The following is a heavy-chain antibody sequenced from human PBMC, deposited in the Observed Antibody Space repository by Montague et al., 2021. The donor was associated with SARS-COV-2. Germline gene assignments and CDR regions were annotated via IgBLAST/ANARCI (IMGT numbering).Heavy chain of an antibody. V-gene: IGHV4-59*12. CDR3: ARLFLPSRELDV. Sequence: SETLSLTCTVSGGPILGFYWNWIRQTPGKGLEWIGYVYYTGRADYNPSLESRITISVYSSKRQFSLSLRSVTAADTAVYYCARLFLPSRELDVWGQGTMVTVSS. J-gene: IGHJ3*01. CDR2: VYYTGRA. CDR1: GGPILGFY. D-gene: IGHD2/OR15-2a*01.